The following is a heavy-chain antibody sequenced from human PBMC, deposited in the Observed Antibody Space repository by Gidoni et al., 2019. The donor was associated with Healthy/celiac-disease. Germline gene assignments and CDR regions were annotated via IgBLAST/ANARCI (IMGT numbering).Heavy chain of an antibody. CDR2: IMSRGSTI. V-gene: IGHV3-11*01. Sequence: QVQLVESGGGLVKPGGSLRLSCAAAGFTFSDYYMSWIRQAPGKWLEWVSYIMSRGSTIYYADSVKGRFTISRDNAKNSLYRQMNSLRAEDTAVYYCARDLGDTAMVNYYGMDVWGQGTTVTVSS. CDR3: ARDLGDTAMVNYYGMDV. CDR1: GFTFSDYY. D-gene: IGHD5-18*01. J-gene: IGHJ6*02.